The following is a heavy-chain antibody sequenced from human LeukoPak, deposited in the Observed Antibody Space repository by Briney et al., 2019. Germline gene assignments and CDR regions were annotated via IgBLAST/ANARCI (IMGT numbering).Heavy chain of an antibody. Sequence: ASVKVSCKASGYTFISYGISWVRQAPGQGLEWMGWISGYNGNTNYAQKLQGRVTMTTDTSTSTAYMELRSLRSDDTAVYYCARGDPLPTAVDVWGKGTTVTVSS. V-gene: IGHV1-18*01. CDR1: GYTFISYG. J-gene: IGHJ6*04. CDR2: ISGYNGNT. CDR3: ARGDPLPTAVDV. D-gene: IGHD4-11*01.